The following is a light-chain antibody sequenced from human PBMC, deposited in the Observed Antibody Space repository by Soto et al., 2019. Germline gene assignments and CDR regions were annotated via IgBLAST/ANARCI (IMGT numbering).Light chain of an antibody. Sequence: EIVLTQSPDTLSLSPGERATLSCRASQSVSTNSLAWYQQKPGQAPRPLIYAASSRATGTPDRFSGSGSGTEFTLIISRLEPEDFEMYYCQQYGSSVLTFGGGTKVEIK. CDR3: QQYGSSVLT. CDR1: QSVSTNS. J-gene: IGKJ4*01. CDR2: AAS. V-gene: IGKV3-20*01.